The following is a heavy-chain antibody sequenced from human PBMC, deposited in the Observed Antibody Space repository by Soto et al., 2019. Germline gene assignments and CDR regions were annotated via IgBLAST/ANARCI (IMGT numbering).Heavy chain of an antibody. V-gene: IGHV1-8*01. CDR1: GYTFTSYD. CDR2: MNPNSGNT. J-gene: IGHJ6*01. Sequence: QVQLVQSGAEVKKPGASVKVSCKASGYTFTSYDINWVRQATGQGLEWMGWMNPNSGNTGYVQKFQGRVTMTRNSSISTAYRELSSLRSEYTAVYFCARERRGMDVWGQGTTVTVSS. CDR3: ARERRGMDV.